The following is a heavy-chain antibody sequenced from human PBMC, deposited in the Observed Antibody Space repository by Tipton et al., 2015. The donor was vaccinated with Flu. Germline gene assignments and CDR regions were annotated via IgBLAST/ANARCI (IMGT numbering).Heavy chain of an antibody. CDR2: IYPGDSDT. Sequence: QLVQSGAEVKKPGESLKISCKASGYSFTRHWIAWVRQMPGKDLEWMGIIYPGDSDTRYSPSFQGQVTISADNPISSAYLQWNSLKASDTAIYYCARSSGNYFEFDAMDVWGQGTTVTVSS. V-gene: IGHV5-51*04. CDR3: ARSSGNYFEFDAMDV. CDR1: GYSFTRHW. J-gene: IGHJ6*02. D-gene: IGHD1-26*01.